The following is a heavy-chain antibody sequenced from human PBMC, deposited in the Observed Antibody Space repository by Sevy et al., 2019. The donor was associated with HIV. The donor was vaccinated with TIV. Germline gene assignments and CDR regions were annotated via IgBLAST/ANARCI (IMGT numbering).Heavy chain of an antibody. Sequence: GGSLRLSCAASVFTFSSYAMHWVRQAPGKGLEWVAVISYDGSNKYYADSVKGRFTISRDNSKNTLYLQMNSLRAEDTAVYYCARGVPWSPYYYDSSGYPYFDYWGQGTLVTVSS. J-gene: IGHJ4*02. CDR1: VFTFSSYA. D-gene: IGHD3-22*01. CDR2: ISYDGSNK. CDR3: ARGVPWSPYYYDSSGYPYFDY. V-gene: IGHV3-30-3*01.